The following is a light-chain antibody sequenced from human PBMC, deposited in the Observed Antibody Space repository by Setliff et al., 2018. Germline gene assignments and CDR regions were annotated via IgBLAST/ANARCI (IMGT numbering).Light chain of an antibody. CDR1: QSVTSSY. CDR3: QQYGSTPRT. Sequence: EIVLTQSPGTLSLSPGERATLSCRASQSVTSSYLAWYQQTPGQAPRLLIYGASYRATGVPDGFTGSGSGTDFTLTISRLEPEDFAVYYCQQYGSTPRTFGQGTKVDIK. CDR2: GAS. V-gene: IGKV3-20*01. J-gene: IGKJ1*01.